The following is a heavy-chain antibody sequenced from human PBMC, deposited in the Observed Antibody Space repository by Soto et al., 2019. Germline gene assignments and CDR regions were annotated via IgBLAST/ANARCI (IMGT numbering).Heavy chain of an antibody. V-gene: IGHV3-11*01. J-gene: IGHJ4*02. CDR2: ISSSSGTI. CDR1: GFTFSDYY. CDR3: ARGTYRSKTDFDY. D-gene: IGHD6-13*01. Sequence: PAGSLRLSCAASGFTFSDYYMTWIRQAPGSGLEWVSYISSSSGTISYANSVKGRFTISRDNAQNSLYLQMTSLRAEDTAVYYCARGTYRSKTDFDYWGQGTLVTVSS.